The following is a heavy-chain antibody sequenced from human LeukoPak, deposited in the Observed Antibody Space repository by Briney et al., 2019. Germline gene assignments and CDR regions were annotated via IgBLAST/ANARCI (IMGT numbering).Heavy chain of an antibody. CDR1: GYTFTSYG. CDR3: ARDRSSASGWYAEGENWFDP. Sequence: ASVKVSCKASGYTFTSYGISWVRQAPGQGLEWVGWISAYNGNTNYAQKLQGRVTMTTDTSTSTAYMELRSLRSDDTAVYYCARDRSSASGWYAEGENWFDPWGQGTLVTVSS. D-gene: IGHD6-19*01. J-gene: IGHJ5*02. CDR2: ISAYNGNT. V-gene: IGHV1-18*01.